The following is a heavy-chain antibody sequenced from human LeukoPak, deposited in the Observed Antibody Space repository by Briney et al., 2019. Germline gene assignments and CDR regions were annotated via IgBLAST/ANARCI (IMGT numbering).Heavy chain of an antibody. CDR3: ARVTELQSHRYYYYYMDV. Sequence: ASVTVSCKASGYTFTGYYMHWVRQAPGQGLEWMGWINPNSGGTNYAQKFQGRVTISADESTSTAYMELSSLRSDDTAVYYCARVTELQSHRYYYYYMDVWGKGTTVTVSS. CDR1: GYTFTGYY. D-gene: IGHD1-7*01. J-gene: IGHJ6*03. V-gene: IGHV1-2*02. CDR2: INPNSGGT.